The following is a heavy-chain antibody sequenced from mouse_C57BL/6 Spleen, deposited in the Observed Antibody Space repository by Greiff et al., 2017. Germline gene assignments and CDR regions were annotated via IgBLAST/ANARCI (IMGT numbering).Heavy chain of an antibody. CDR1: GYTFTSYW. CDR3: ARGSYYGRSVEYAMDY. J-gene: IGHJ4*01. CDR2: IHPNSGST. V-gene: IGHV1-64*01. Sequence: QVQLQQPGAELVKPGASVKLSCKASGYTFTSYWMHWVKQRPGQGLEWIGMIHPNSGSTNYNEKFKSKATLTVDKSSSTAYMQLSSLTSEDSAVYYCARGSYYGRSVEYAMDYWGQGTSVTVSS. D-gene: IGHD1-1*01.